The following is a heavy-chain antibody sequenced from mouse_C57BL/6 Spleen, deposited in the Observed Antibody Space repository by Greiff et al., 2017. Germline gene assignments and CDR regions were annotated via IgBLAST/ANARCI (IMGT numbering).Heavy chain of an antibody. CDR1: GYTFTDHT. CDR3: ASDYYGSPLAY. Sequence: VKLMESDAELVKPGASVKISCKVSGYTFTDHTIHWMKQRPEQGLEWIGYIYPRDGSTKYNEKFKGKATLTADKSSSTAYMQLNSLTSEDSAVYFCASDYYGSPLAYWGQGTLVTVSA. J-gene: IGHJ3*01. CDR2: IYPRDGST. D-gene: IGHD1-1*01. V-gene: IGHV1-78*01.